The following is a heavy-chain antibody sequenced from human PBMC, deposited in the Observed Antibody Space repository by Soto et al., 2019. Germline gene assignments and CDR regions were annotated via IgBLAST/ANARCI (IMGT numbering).Heavy chain of an antibody. CDR1: GFTFSSYA. V-gene: IGHV3-30-3*01. D-gene: IGHD2-2*01. CDR2: ISYDGSNK. CDR3: ARERGYCSSTSCWYYFDY. J-gene: IGHJ4*02. Sequence: PGGSLRLPCAASGFTFSSYAMHWGRPAPGKGVEWVAVISYDGSNKSYADSVKGRFTISRDNSKNTLYLQMNSLRAEDTAVYYCARERGYCSSTSCWYYFDYWGQGTLVTVSS.